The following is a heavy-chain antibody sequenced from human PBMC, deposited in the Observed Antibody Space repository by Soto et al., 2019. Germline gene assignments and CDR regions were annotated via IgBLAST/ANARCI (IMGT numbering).Heavy chain of an antibody. Sequence: SETLSLTCTCSVSDGSTSKNFWSWIRQPPGKGMEWIGYISYSGSTNHNPSLKSRVTISVDTSKNQISLKLRSVTAADTAVYYCARVHGSGTEHFDYWGQGALVTVS. V-gene: IGHV4-59*01. J-gene: IGHJ4*02. CDR1: DGSTSKNF. CDR3: ARVHGSGTEHFDY. CDR2: ISYSGST. D-gene: IGHD3-10*01.